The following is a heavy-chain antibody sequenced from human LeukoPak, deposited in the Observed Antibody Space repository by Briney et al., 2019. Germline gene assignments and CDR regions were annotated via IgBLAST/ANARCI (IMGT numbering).Heavy chain of an antibody. CDR2: ISSSSYI. J-gene: IGHJ4*02. CDR1: GFTFSSYS. V-gene: IGHV3-21*01. D-gene: IGHD4-17*01. Sequence: GGSLTLSCAASGFTFSSYSMNWLRQAPGKGLEWVSSISSSSYIYYADSVKGRFTISRDNAKNSLYLQMNSLRAEDTAVYYCARDDDYGDYGFGHWGQGTLVTVSS. CDR3: ARDDDYGDYGFGH.